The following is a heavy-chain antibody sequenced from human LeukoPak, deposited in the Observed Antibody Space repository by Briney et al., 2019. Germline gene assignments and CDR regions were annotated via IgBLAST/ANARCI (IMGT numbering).Heavy chain of an antibody. CDR1: GFTFSSYE. Sequence: GGSLRLSCAASGFTFSSYEMNWVRQAPGKGLEWVSYISSSGSTIYYADSVKGRFTISRDNAKNSLYLQMNSLRAEDTAVYYCARGRYYYDSSGYYYFDYWGQGTLVTVSS. CDR3: ARGRYYYDSSGYYYFDY. V-gene: IGHV3-48*03. D-gene: IGHD3-22*01. CDR2: ISSSGSTI. J-gene: IGHJ4*02.